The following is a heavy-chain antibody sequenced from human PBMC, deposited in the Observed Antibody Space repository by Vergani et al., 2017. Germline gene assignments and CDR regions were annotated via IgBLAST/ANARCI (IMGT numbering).Heavy chain of an antibody. V-gene: IGHV1-69*01. CDR2: IIPMFGTA. CDR3: ARGEAVASHPRGWFDP. CDR1: GGTFSTYA. J-gene: IGHJ5*02. D-gene: IGHD6-19*01. Sequence: QVQLVQSGAEVKKPGSSMKVSCKASGGTFSTYAISWVRQAPGQGLEWMGGIIPMFGTANYAQKFQGRVTITADESTSTAYMELSSLRSEDTVVYYCARGEAVASHPRGWFDPWGQGTLVTVSS.